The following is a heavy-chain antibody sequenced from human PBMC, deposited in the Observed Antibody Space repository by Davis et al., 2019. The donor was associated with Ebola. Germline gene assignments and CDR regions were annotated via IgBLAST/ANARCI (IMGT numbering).Heavy chain of an antibody. V-gene: IGHV3-53*01. CDR3: AREDRGSSFGY. Sequence: PGGSLRLSCAASGFSVSSNYMSWVRQAPGKGLDWVSVIYTGDSTYYADSVKGRFTISRDDSKNTVYLQMNSLRAEDTAVYYCAREDRGSSFGYWGRGTLVTVSS. CDR1: GFSVSSNY. D-gene: IGHD6-6*01. CDR2: IYTGDST. J-gene: IGHJ4*02.